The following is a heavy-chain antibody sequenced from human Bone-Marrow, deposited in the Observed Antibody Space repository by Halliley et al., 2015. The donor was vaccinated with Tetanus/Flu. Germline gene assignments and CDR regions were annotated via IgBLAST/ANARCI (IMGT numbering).Heavy chain of an antibody. CDR3: ATPMGDY. CDR1: GYSFPDYW. Sequence: QLVQSGAEVKKPGESLRISCKGSGYSFPDYWISWVRQMPGKGLEWMGKIEPSDSSAIYNPSFQGHVTMSVDKSINTAYLYWSSLKASDTAMYYCATPMGDYWGRGTHVTVSS. D-gene: IGHD2-8*01. V-gene: IGHV5-10-1*01. CDR2: IEPSDSSA. J-gene: IGHJ4*02.